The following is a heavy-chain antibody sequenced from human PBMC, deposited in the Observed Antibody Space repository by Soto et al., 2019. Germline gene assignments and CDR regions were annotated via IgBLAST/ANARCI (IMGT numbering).Heavy chain of an antibody. J-gene: IGHJ4*02. V-gene: IGHV1-2*02. CDR1: GYTFTDYY. CDR3: ARSQNYGSGAYSDY. CDR2: INPNSGGT. D-gene: IGHD3-10*01. Sequence: QVQLVQSGAEVKKPGASLKVSCKASGYTFTDYYVHWVRQAPGQGLEWMGWINPNSGGTKTAQKFQGRVTVTRDTSISTAYMDLSRLRSDDTAVYYCARSQNYGSGAYSDYWGQGTLVTISS.